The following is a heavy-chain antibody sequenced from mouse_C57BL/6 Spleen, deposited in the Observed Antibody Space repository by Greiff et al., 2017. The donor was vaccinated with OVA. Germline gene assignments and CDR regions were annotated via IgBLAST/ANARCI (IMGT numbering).Heavy chain of an antibody. CDR1: GYTFTSYG. J-gene: IGHJ1*03. CDR3: ALYYYGSSYGYFDV. D-gene: IGHD1-1*01. V-gene: IGHV1-81*01. CDR2: IYPRSGNT. Sequence: VQLQQSGAELARPGASVKLSCKASGYTFTSYGISWVKQRTGQGLEWIGEIYPRSGNTYYNEKFKGKATLTADKSSSTAYMELRSLTSEDSAVYFCALYYYGSSYGYFDVWGTGTTVTVSS.